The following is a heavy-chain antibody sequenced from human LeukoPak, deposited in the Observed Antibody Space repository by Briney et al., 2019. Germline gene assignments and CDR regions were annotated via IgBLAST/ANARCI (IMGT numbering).Heavy chain of an antibody. CDR3: ARRLRTYFDY. Sequence: PSETLSLTCAVYGGSFSGYYWSWIRQPPGKGLECIGHNNHSGSTNYTPSLKSRVTISVDTSKNQFSLKLSSVTAADTAVYYCARRLRTYFDYWGQGSLVTVSS. CDR2: NNHSGST. CDR1: GGSFSGYY. V-gene: IGHV4-34*01. J-gene: IGHJ4*02.